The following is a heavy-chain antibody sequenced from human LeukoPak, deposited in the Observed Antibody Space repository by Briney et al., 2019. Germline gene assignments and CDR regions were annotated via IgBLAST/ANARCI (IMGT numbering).Heavy chain of an antibody. D-gene: IGHD3-16*01. V-gene: IGHV3-21*06. CDR1: GFTFSSYS. Sequence: PGGSLRLSCAASGFTFSSYSMNWVRQAPGKGLEWVSSISSSSSYIYYADSVKGRFSISRDNAKNSLFLQMNSLRAEDTAVYYCARRVPSQVITDYFDYWGQGTLVTVSS. CDR2: ISSSSSYI. J-gene: IGHJ4*02. CDR3: ARRVPSQVITDYFDY.